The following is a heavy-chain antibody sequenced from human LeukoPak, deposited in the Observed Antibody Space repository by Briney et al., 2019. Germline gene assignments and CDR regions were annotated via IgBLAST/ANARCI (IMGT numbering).Heavy chain of an antibody. D-gene: IGHD1-26*01. V-gene: IGHV3-7*01. Sequence: GGSLRLSCAACGFTFSSYWMSWVRQAPGKGVEWVANIKQDGSEKYYVDSVKGRFTICRDNAKNSLYLQMNSLRAEDTAVYYCARAVFPKSGSSYYFDYWGQGTLVTASS. CDR2: IKQDGSEK. J-gene: IGHJ4*02. CDR1: GFTFSSYW. CDR3: ARAVFPKSGSSYYFDY.